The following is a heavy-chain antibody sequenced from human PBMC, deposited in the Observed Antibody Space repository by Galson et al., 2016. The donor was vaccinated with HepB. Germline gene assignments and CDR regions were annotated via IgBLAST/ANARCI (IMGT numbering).Heavy chain of an antibody. CDR1: GFTFTHHQ. CDR3: ARDLSGPDY. V-gene: IGHV3-74*01. J-gene: IGHJ4*02. CDR2: TEPDGSRP. Sequence: SLRLACATSGFTFTHHQMHCGRQVPGKGLVWVSRTEPDGSRPIYADSVKGRFTISRDNAENPLHLQRNSLRADDTAVYYCARDLSGPDYWGQGTRVTVSS.